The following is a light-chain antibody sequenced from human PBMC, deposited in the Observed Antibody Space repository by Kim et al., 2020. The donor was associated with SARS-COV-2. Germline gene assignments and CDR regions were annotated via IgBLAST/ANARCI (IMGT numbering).Light chain of an antibody. CDR3: NSRDRNGNHGV. CDR1: SLRNYF. J-gene: IGLJ3*02. Sequence: SSELTQDPAVSVALGQTGRPTCQGDSLRNYFASWYQQKPGQAPVLVMYNRNNRPSGIPDRFSGSRSGNTASLTITGAQAEDEADYYCNSRDRNGNHGVFGGGTKLTV. CDR2: NRN. V-gene: IGLV3-19*01.